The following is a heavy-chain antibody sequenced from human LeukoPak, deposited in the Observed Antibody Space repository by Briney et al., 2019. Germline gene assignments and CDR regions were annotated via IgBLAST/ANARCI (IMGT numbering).Heavy chain of an antibody. CDR2: ISSSGSTI. J-gene: IGHJ6*04. V-gene: IGHV3-48*03. Sequence: GGSLRLSCAASGFTFSSYEMNWVRQAPGKGLEWVSYISSSGSTIYYADSVKGRFTTSRDNAKNSLYLQMNSLRAEDTAVYYCAELGITMVGGVWGKGTTVTISS. CDR1: GFTFSSYE. D-gene: IGHD3-10*02. CDR3: AELGITMVGGV.